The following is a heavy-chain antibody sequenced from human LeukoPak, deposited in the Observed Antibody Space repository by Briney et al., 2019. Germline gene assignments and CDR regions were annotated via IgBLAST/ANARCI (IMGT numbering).Heavy chain of an antibody. J-gene: IGHJ3*02. CDR3: ARDRLTNDAFDI. Sequence: TGGSLRLSCAASGFAFNSYGMHWVRQAPGKGLGWVSRINSDGSGTSDADFVKGRFTISRDKSKNTLYLQMSNLRAEDSDMYYCARDRLTNDAFDIWGQGTMVTVSS. D-gene: IGHD2-8*01. CDR2: INSDGSGT. V-gene: IGHV3-74*01. CDR1: GFAFNSYG.